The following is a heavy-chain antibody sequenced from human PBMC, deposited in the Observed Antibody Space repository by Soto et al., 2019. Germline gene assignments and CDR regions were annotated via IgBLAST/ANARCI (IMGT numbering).Heavy chain of an antibody. CDR1: GFTFDDYD. Sequence: EVQLLDSGGDLVQPGGFPRLSCAASGFTFDDYDMSWVRQAPGKGLEWVSTLSDTTYYADSVRGRFTISRDTSGSTLYLQMNSLGVDDTAVYYCARSLGPSRHFFDHWGQGTLVTVSS. CDR2: LSDTT. CDR3: ARSLGPSRHFFDH. V-gene: IGHV3-23*01. J-gene: IGHJ4*02. D-gene: IGHD3-16*01.